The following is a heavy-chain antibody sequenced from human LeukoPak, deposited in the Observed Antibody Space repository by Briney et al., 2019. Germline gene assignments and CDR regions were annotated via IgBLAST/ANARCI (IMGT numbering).Heavy chain of an antibody. Sequence: PGGSLRLSCAASGFSFSNYGIYWVRQAPGKGLEWVAFIQYDGSNKYYAESVKGRFTISRDNPKNTLYLQLNSLRADDTAVYHCAFSTGYYPYWGQGTLVTVSS. J-gene: IGHJ4*02. V-gene: IGHV3-30*02. CDR2: IQYDGSNK. CDR1: GFSFSNYG. D-gene: IGHD3/OR15-3a*01. CDR3: AFSTGYYPY.